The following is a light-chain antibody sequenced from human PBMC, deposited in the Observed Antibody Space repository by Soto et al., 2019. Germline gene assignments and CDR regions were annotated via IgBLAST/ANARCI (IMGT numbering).Light chain of an antibody. V-gene: IGKV4-1*01. J-gene: IGKJ1*01. CDR3: QQYYSTPWT. CDR1: QSVLYSPNNKNY. Sequence: DIVTTQSPDSLAVSLGERATINCKSSQSVLYSPNNKNYLAWYQQKPGQPPKLLIYWASTRESGVPDRFSGSGSGTDFTLTISSLQAEDVAVYYCQQYYSTPWTFGQGTKVEIK. CDR2: WAS.